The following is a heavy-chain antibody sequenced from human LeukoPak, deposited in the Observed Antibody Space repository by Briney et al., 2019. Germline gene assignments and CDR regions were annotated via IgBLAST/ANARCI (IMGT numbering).Heavy chain of an antibody. D-gene: IGHD3-22*01. V-gene: IGHV1-58*01. CDR1: GFTFTSSA. CDR2: IVVGSGNT. CDR3: AASPDYYDSSGYSYYFDY. J-gene: IGHJ4*02. Sequence: SVKVSCKASGFTFTSSAVQWVRQARGRPLEWIGWIVVGSGNTNYAQKFQERVTITRDMSTSTAYMELSSLRSEDTAVYYCAASPDYYDSSGYSYYFDYWGQGTLVTVSS.